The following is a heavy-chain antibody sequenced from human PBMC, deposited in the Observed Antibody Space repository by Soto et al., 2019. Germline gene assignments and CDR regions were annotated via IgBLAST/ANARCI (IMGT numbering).Heavy chain of an antibody. J-gene: IGHJ5*02. D-gene: IGHD1-26*01. CDR3: TRDQGGSYDSWFDP. CDR1: FTFSMYS. CDR2: ISSGGSYI. Sequence: EVQVVESGGGLVQPGGSPRLSCSFTFSMYSMNWVRQAPGKGLEWVASISSGGSYIKYADSVKGRFTISRDNAKNSVSLQMNSLRVDDTAVYFCTRDQGGSYDSWFDPWGQGTLVTVSS. V-gene: IGHV3-21*01.